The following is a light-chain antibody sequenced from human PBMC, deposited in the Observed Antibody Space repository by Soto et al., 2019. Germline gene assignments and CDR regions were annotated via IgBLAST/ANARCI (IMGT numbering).Light chain of an antibody. Sequence: DIQMTQSPSSLSASVGDRVTITCRASQSISTYLNWYHQKPGRAPKLLIYAESSLQSGAPSRFSGSGSGTDFTLTITSLQPEDFATYYCQQTYNTPRKFGQGTKVEI. CDR2: AES. CDR3: QQTYNTPRK. V-gene: IGKV1-39*01. J-gene: IGKJ1*01. CDR1: QSISTY.